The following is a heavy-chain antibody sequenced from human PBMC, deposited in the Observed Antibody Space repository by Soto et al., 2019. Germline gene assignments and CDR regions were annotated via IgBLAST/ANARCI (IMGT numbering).Heavy chain of an antibody. CDR2: ISYDGSNK. CDR1: GFTFSSYG. Sequence: QVQLVESGGGVVQPGRSLRLSCAASGFTFSSYGMHWVRQAPGKGLEWVAVISYDGSNKYYADSVKGRFTISRDNSKNXLXLXXNRLRAEDTAVYYCAKDPRHSSSWYEYYYYYGMDVWGQGTTVTVSS. D-gene: IGHD6-13*01. V-gene: IGHV3-30*18. J-gene: IGHJ6*02. CDR3: AKDPRHSSSWYEYYYYYGMDV.